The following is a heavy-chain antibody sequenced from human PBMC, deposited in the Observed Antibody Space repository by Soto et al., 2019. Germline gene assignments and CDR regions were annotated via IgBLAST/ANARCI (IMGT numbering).Heavy chain of an antibody. J-gene: IGHJ4*02. D-gene: IGHD3-16*01. Sequence: PGGSLRLSCAASGFTFSTYAMSWVRQAPGKGLEWVSAISGSGGSTYYTESVKGRFTISRDNSESTLYLQVNSLRADDTAVYYCAKGAINKLPYIAYWGQGTLVTVSS. CDR3: AKGAINKLPYIAY. CDR2: ISGSGGST. CDR1: GFTFSTYA. V-gene: IGHV3-23*01.